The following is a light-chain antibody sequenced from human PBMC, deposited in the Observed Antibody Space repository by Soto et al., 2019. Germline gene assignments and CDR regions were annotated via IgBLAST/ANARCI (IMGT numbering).Light chain of an antibody. CDR1: SSDVGGYNY. J-gene: IGLJ1*01. CDR2: DVS. CDR3: CSYAGSYTLGV. Sequence: QSVLTQPRSVSGSPRQSVTISCTGTSSDVGGYNYVSWYQQHPGKAPKLMIYDVSKRPSGVPDRFSGSKSGNTASLTISGLQAEDEADYYCCSYAGSYTLGVFGTGTKLTVL. V-gene: IGLV2-11*01.